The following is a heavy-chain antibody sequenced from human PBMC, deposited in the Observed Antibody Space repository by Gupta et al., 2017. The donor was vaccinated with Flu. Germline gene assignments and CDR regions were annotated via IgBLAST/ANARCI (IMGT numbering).Heavy chain of an antibody. CDR3: AKGYCSSTSCYPYYFDY. J-gene: IGHJ4*02. CDR1: GFTFSSYA. CDR2: ISGSGGST. V-gene: IGHV3-23*01. Sequence: EAQLLESGGGLVQPGGSLRLSCAASGFTFSSYAMSWVRQAPGKGLEWVSAISGSGGSTYYADSVKGRFTISRDNSKNTLYLQMSSLRAEDTAVYYCAKGYCSSTSCYPYYFDYWGQGTLVTVSS. D-gene: IGHD2-2*01.